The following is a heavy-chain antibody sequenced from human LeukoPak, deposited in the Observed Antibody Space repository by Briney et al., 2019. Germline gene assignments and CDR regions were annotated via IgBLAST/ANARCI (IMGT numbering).Heavy chain of an antibody. V-gene: IGHV1-2*02. CDR2: INPNSGGT. J-gene: IGHJ5*02. CDR1: GYTFTGYS. Sequence: ASVKVSCKASGYTFTGYSMHWVRQAPGQGLEWMGWINPNSGGTNYAQKFQGRVTMTRDTSISTAYMELSRLRSDDTAVYYCARASWVSNADAVSWGQGTLVTVSS. CDR3: ARASWVSNADAVS. D-gene: IGHD1-1*01.